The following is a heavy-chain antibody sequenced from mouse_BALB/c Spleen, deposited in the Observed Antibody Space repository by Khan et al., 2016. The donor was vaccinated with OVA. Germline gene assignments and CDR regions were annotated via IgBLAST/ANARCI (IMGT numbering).Heavy chain of an antibody. V-gene: IGHV1-7*01. J-gene: IGHJ2*01. D-gene: IGHD3-3*01. Sequence: QVQLQQSGAELAKPGASVKMSCKASGYTFINSWILWVKQRPGQGLEWIGYINPSIGDTEYNQNFKDKATLTADKSSSTSSMQLSILTSVDSAVFDGERRGKRGDVEDWGQGTTRKGAS. CDR2: INPSIGDT. CDR3: ERRGKRGDVED. CDR1: GYTFINSW.